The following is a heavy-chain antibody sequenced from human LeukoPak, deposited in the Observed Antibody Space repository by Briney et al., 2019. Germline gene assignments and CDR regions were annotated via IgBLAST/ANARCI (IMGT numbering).Heavy chain of an antibody. CDR2: ISYDGSNK. V-gene: IGHV3-30*04. Sequence: GRSLRLSCAASGFTFSSYAMHWVRQAPGKGLEWVALISYDGSNKYYADSVKGRFTISRDNSKNTLYLQMNSLRAEDTAVYYCAKDKIRYCSSTSCYEWYFDYWGQGTLVTVSS. CDR1: GFTFSSYA. J-gene: IGHJ4*02. CDR3: AKDKIRYCSSTSCYEWYFDY. D-gene: IGHD2-2*01.